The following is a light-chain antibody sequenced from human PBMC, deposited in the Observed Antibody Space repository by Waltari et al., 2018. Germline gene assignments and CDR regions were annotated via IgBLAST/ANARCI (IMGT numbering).Light chain of an antibody. CDR1: QTLLHSSGNTF. CDR2: LVS. Sequence: DIVMTQSPLSLYVTPGEPSSISCRSSQTLLHSSGNTFLDLYLPKPWQSPQLLIYLVSNRASGVPDRFSGSGSGTDFTLKISRVEAEDVGVYFCMQARQTPWTFGQGTRVEIK. J-gene: IGKJ1*01. CDR3: MQARQTPWT. V-gene: IGKV2-28*01.